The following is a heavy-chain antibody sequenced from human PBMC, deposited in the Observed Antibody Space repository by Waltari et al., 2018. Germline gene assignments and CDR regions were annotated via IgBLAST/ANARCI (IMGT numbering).Heavy chain of an antibody. CDR3: ARVTIARGHWYFDL. J-gene: IGHJ2*01. D-gene: IGHD2-21*01. V-gene: IGHV4-30-2*01. Sequence: QLQLQESGSGLVKPSQTLSLTCGVSGGSINTGGYSWSWIRQPPGKGLKWIGYIYPSGSTYYSPSLKSRVIMSVDRSKNQFSLKLTSVTAADTAVYYCARVTIARGHWYFDLWGRGTLVTVSS. CDR1: GGSINTGGYS. CDR2: IYPSGST.